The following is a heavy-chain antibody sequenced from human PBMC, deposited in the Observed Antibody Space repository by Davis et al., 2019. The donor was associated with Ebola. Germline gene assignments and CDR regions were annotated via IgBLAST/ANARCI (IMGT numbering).Heavy chain of an antibody. J-gene: IGHJ4*02. CDR1: GFTFSSYS. Sequence: GESLKISCAASGFTFSSYSMNWVRQAPGKGLEWVSYISSSSSTIYYADSVKGRFTISRDNSQNTLYLQMNSLRAEDTAVYYCAREIVATISYWGQGTLVTVSS. D-gene: IGHD5-12*01. CDR2: ISSSSSTI. CDR3: AREIVATISY. V-gene: IGHV3-48*01.